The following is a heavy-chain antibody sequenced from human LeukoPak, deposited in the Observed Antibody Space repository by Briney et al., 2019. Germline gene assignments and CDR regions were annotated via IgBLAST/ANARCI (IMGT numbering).Heavy chain of an antibody. CDR1: GFTVSSNY. V-gene: IGHV3-66*01. Sequence: PGGSLRLSCAASGFTVSSNYMSGVRQAPGKGLEWVSLIYTGGKSYYADSVKGRFTLSRDNSKNTVYLQMTSLRVEDTAMYYCATISDLLYYFDSWGQGTLVTVSS. CDR2: IYTGGKS. J-gene: IGHJ4*02. CDR3: ATISDLLYYFDS.